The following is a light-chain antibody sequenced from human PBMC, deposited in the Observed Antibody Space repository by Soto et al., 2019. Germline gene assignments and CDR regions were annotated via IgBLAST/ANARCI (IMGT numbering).Light chain of an antibody. CDR3: QQRSNWPPEFT. V-gene: IGKV3-11*01. J-gene: IGKJ2*01. CDR1: QSVSSY. CDR2: DAF. Sequence: EIVLTQSPATLSLSPGEGVTLSCRASQSVSSYLAWYQQKPGQAPRLLIYDAFNRATGIPDRFSGGGSGTDFTLTISSLEPEDFAVYYCQQRSNWPPEFTFGQGTKLEI.